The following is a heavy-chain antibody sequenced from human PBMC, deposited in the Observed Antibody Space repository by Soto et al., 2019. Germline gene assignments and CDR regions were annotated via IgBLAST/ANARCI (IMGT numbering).Heavy chain of an antibody. CDR3: TTSNLGVDF. CDR2: IKTKPDDGTI. Sequence: GSLRLSCAASGLIFSDVWMTWVRQAPGKGLEWVGRIKTKPDDGTIDYAAPVRGRFTISRDDSKNTLYLQMTSLTPDDTGVYYCTTSNLGVDFWGPGTQVTVSS. J-gene: IGHJ4*02. V-gene: IGHV3-15*01. D-gene: IGHD1-1*01. CDR1: GLIFSDVW.